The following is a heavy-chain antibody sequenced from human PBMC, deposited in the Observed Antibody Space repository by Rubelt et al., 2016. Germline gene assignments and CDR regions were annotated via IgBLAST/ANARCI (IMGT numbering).Heavy chain of an antibody. J-gene: IGHJ4*02. CDR2: IKQDGSEK. CDR1: GFTFSSYS. Sequence: EVQLVESGGGLVQPGGSLRLSCAASGFTFSSYSMNWVRQAPGKGLEWVANIKQDGSEKYYVDSVKGLFTICREHAKNSLYLQMNSLGAEDTALYYCAKDIGGKLLWSPAAFDYWGQGTLVTVSS. V-gene: IGHV3-7*03. CDR3: AKDIGGKLLWSPAAFDY. D-gene: IGHD3-10*01.